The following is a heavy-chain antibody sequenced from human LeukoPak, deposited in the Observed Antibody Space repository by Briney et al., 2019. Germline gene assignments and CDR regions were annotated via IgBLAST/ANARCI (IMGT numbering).Heavy chain of an antibody. J-gene: IGHJ3*02. Sequence: PGRSLRLSCAASGFTFSSYGMHWVRQAPGKGLEWVAVIWYDGSKTYYVDSVKGRFTISRDNSKNTLYLQMNSLRAEDTAVYYCARDNGGGSGDAFDIWGQGTMVTVSS. V-gene: IGHV3-33*08. CDR1: GFTFSSYG. CDR2: IWYDGSKT. CDR3: ARDNGGGSGDAFDI. D-gene: IGHD3-10*01.